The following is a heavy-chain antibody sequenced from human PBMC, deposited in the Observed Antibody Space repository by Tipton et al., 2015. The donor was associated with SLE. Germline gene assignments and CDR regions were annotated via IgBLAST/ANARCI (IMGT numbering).Heavy chain of an antibody. CDR3: ATELFRGYTSGWGPDY. CDR2: INYSGIT. D-gene: IGHD6-19*01. CDR1: GGSVNSGGFS. J-gene: IGHJ4*02. V-gene: IGHV4-30-2*01. Sequence: LRLSCAVSGGSVNSGGFSWSWIRQPPGKGLEWIGNINYSGITYYNPSLKSRVTMSVDRSKNQFSLRLTSVTAADTAVYYCATELFRGYTSGWGPDYWGQGTLVTVSS.